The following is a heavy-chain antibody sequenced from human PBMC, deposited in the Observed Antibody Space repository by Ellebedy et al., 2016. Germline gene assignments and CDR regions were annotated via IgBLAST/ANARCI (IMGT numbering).Heavy chain of an antibody. CDR2: MYSSGGT. V-gene: IGHV4-4*07. CDR3: ARLSDLFDWFDP. D-gene: IGHD1-26*01. CDR1: GDSISGYF. Sequence: SETLSLTXIVSGDSISGYFWIWVRQPAGKGLEWIGRMYSSGGTDYNPSLKSRVTMSVDTSKNQFSLKLSSVTAADTAVYYCARLSDLFDWFDPWGQGTLVTVSS. J-gene: IGHJ5*02.